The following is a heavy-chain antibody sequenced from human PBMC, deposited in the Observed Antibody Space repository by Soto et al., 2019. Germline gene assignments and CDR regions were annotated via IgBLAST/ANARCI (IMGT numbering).Heavy chain of an antibody. D-gene: IGHD2-15*01. CDR2: IYYSGST. CDR3: ARHARYCSGGSCYDY. J-gene: IGHJ4*02. V-gene: IGHV4-39*01. Sequence: LSLTCTVSGGSISSSSYYWGWIRQPPGKGLEWIGSIYYSGSTYYNPSLKSRVTISVDTSKNQFSLKLSSVTAADTAVYYCARHARYCSGGSCYDYWGQGTLVTVSS. CDR1: GGSISSSSYY.